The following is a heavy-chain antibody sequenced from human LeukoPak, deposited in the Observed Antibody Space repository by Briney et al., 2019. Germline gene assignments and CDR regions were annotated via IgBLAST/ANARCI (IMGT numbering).Heavy chain of an antibody. V-gene: IGHV3-21*04. D-gene: IGHD5-24*01. CDR3: ARGEQEMATMSIDY. CDR2: ISSSSSYI. CDR1: GFTFSSYS. Sequence: GGSLRLSCAASGFTFSSYSMNWVRQAPGKGLEWVSSISSSSSYIYYADSVKGRFTISRDNSKNTLYLQMNSLRAEDTAVYYCARGEQEMATMSIDYWGQGSLVTVSS. J-gene: IGHJ4*02.